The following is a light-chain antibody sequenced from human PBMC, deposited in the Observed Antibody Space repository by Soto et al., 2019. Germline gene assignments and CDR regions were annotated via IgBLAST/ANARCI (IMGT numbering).Light chain of an antibody. CDR1: SSDVGGYHY. Sequence: QSALTQPASVSGSPGQSITIYCTGTSSDVGGYHYVSWYQQHPDKAPKLMIYDVSNRPSGVSNRFSGSKSGNTASLTISGLQAEDEADYYCSSYTSSSTLVVFGGGTKLTVL. CDR3: SSYTSSSTLVV. CDR2: DVS. J-gene: IGLJ2*01. V-gene: IGLV2-14*01.